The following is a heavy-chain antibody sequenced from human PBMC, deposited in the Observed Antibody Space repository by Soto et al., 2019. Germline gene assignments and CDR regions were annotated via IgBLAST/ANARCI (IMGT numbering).Heavy chain of an antibody. CDR3: ASLGYCISTSCSRQYYYGMDV. Sequence: SETLSLTCSVSGGSISSGGYYWSWIRQHPGKGLEWIGYIYYSGSTYYNPSLKSRVTISVDTSKNQFSLKLSSVTAADTAVYYCASLGYCISTSCSRQYYYGMDVWGQGTTVTVSS. V-gene: IGHV4-31*03. D-gene: IGHD2-2*01. CDR1: GGSISSGGYY. CDR2: IYYSGST. J-gene: IGHJ6*02.